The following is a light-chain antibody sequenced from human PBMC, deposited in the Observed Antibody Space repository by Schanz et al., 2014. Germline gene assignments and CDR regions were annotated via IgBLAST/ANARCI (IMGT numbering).Light chain of an antibody. Sequence: IQMTQSPSSVSASVGDRVTITCRASQSIATYLNWYQQKPGKAPTLLIYAASSLQRGVPSMFSGSGSGTDFTLTISSLQPEDSATYYCLQDYNYPRMFGQGTKVEIK. CDR3: LQDYNYPRM. CDR1: QSIATY. CDR2: AAS. V-gene: IGKV1-6*02. J-gene: IGKJ1*01.